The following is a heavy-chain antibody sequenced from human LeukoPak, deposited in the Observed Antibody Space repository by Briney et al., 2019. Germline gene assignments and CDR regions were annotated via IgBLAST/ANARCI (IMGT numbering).Heavy chain of an antibody. Sequence: ASVKVSCKASGGTFSSYAISWVRQAPGQGLECMGGIIPIFGTANYAQKFQGRVTITADESPSTAYMELSSLRYEDTAVYYCASGYCSSNSCYEDYYYGMDVWGQGTTVTVSS. D-gene: IGHD2-2*03. CDR3: ASGYCSSNSCYEDYYYGMDV. CDR1: GGTFSSYA. CDR2: IIPIFGTA. J-gene: IGHJ6*02. V-gene: IGHV1-69*13.